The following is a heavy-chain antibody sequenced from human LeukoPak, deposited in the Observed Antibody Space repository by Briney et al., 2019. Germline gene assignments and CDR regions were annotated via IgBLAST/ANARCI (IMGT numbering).Heavy chain of an antibody. Sequence: ASVEVSCKASGYTFTGYYMHWVRQAPRQGLEWMGWINPNSGGTNYAQKFQGRVTMTRDTSISTAYMELSRLRSDDTAVYYCARERALGYCSGGSCRNWFDPWGQGTLVTVSS. CDR1: GYTFTGYY. V-gene: IGHV1-2*02. CDR2: INPNSGGT. D-gene: IGHD2-15*01. J-gene: IGHJ5*02. CDR3: ARERALGYCSGGSCRNWFDP.